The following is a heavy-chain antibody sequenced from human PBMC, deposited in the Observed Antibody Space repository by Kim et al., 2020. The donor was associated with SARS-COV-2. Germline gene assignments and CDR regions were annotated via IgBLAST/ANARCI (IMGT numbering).Heavy chain of an antibody. CDR3: ARERGMVRSYYYGMDV. Sequence: SVKGRFSISRDNSKNTLYLQMNSLRAEDTAVYYCARERGMVRSYYYGMDVWGQGTTVTVSS. V-gene: IGHV3-53*01. J-gene: IGHJ6*02. D-gene: IGHD3-10*01.